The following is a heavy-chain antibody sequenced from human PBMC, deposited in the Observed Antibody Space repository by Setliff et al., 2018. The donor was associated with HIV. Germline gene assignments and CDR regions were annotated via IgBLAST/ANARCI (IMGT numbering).Heavy chain of an antibody. CDR3: ARGGLNDYTLFYDF. Sequence: PSETLSLTCAVYGGSFSGYYWSWIRQPPGKGLEWIGEIKPSGSANYSPSLKSRVTISVDTSKNEFSLKLGSVTAADTAVYFCARGGLNDYTLFYDFWGQGTLVTVSS. J-gene: IGHJ4*01. V-gene: IGHV4-34*01. CDR2: IKPSGSA. D-gene: IGHD3-3*01. CDR1: GGSFSGYY.